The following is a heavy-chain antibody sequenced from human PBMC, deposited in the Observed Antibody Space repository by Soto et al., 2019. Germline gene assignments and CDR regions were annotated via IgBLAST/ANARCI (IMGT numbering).Heavy chain of an antibody. V-gene: IGHV3-74*01. CDR2: INSDGSST. CDR1: GFTFSSYW. Sequence: EVQLVESGGGLVQPGGSLRLSCAASGFTFSSYWMHWVRQAPGKGLVWVSRINSDGSSTSYADSVKGRVTLSRDNAKNTLYLQMNSLRAEDTAVYYCASGSRALGYYMDVWGKGTTVIVSS. J-gene: IGHJ6*03. D-gene: IGHD3-16*01. CDR3: ASGSRALGYYMDV.